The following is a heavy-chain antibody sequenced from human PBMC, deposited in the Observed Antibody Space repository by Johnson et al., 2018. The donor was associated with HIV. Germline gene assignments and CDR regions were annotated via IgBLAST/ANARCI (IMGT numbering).Heavy chain of an antibody. Sequence: QVQLVESGGGLVQPGGSLRLSCAASGFSFSNYPMHWVRQAPGKGLEWMAFISDDGNIKSYDDSVRGRFTISRDNSKNTLYLQMASLRAEDLAVYYCASTSSGWFYAFDIWGQGTMVTVSS. V-gene: IGHV3-30*04. J-gene: IGHJ3*02. CDR3: ASTSSGWFYAFDI. D-gene: IGHD6-19*01. CDR1: GFSFSNYP. CDR2: ISDDGNIK.